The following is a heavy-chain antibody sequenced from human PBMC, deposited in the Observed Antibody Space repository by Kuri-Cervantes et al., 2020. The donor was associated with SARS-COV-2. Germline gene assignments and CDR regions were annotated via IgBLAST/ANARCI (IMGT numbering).Heavy chain of an antibody. J-gene: IGHJ6*02. V-gene: IGHV3-11*06. CDR3: ARDRSRITIFGVVTRYGMDV. CDR1: GFTFSDYY. D-gene: IGHD3-3*01. Sequence: GGSLRLSCAASGFTFSDYYMSWIRQAPGKGLEWVSYISSSSSYTNYADSVKGRFTISRDNAKNSLYLQMNSLRAEDTAVYYCARDRSRITIFGVVTRYGMDVWGQGTTVTVSS. CDR2: ISSSSSYT.